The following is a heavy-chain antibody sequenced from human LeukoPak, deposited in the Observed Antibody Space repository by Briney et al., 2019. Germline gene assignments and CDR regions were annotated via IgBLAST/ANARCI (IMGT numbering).Heavy chain of an antibody. D-gene: IGHD2-2*02. CDR3: AREGTREPGYCSSTSCYKGDAFDI. CDR2: IKQDGSGK. J-gene: IGHJ3*02. Sequence: GGSLRLSCAASGFTFSSYAMSWVRQAPGKGLEWVANIKQDGSGKYYVDSVKGRFTISRDNAKNSLYLQVNSLRAEDTAVYYCAREGTREPGYCSSTSCYKGDAFDIWGQGTMVTVSS. CDR1: GFTFSSYA. V-gene: IGHV3-7*01.